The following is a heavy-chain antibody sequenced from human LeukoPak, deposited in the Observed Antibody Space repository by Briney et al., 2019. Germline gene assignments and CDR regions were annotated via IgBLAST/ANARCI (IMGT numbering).Heavy chain of an antibody. J-gene: IGHJ5*02. Sequence: GGSLRLSCAASGFTVSSNYMSWVRQAPGKGLEWVSAISGSGGSTYYADSVKGRFTISRDNSKNTLYLQMNSLRAEDTAVYYCAKGVGLVGTTNWFDPWGQGTLVTVSS. V-gene: IGHV3-23*01. CDR2: ISGSGGST. D-gene: IGHD1-1*01. CDR3: AKGVGLVGTTNWFDP. CDR1: GFTVSSNY.